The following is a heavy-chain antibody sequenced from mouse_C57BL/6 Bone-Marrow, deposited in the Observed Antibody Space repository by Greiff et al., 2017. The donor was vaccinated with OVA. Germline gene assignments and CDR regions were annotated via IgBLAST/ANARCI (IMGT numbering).Heavy chain of an antibody. CDR2: IYPYNGVS. J-gene: IGHJ2*01. V-gene: IGHV1-31*01. D-gene: IGHD3-3*01. Sequence: VQLKQSGPELVKPGASVKISCKASGYSFPGYYMTWVKQSHGNILDWMGYIYPYNGVSSYTQKFKGKATLTVDKSSSTAYVELRSLSSVDSAVYYCASGTCFYYWGQGTTLTVSS. CDR1: GYSFPGYY. CDR3: ASGTCFYY.